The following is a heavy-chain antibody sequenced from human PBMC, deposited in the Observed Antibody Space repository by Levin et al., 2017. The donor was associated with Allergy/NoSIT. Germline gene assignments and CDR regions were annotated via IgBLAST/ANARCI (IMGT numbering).Heavy chain of an antibody. J-gene: IGHJ4*02. CDR3: ATGRVLRYFDWLFY. D-gene: IGHD3-9*01. V-gene: IGHV1-24*01. Sequence: GASVKVSCKVSGYNLTELSMHWVRQAPGKGLEWMGGFDPEDGETIYAQKFQGRVTMTEDTSTDTAYMELSSLRSEDTAVYYCATGRVLRYFDWLFYWGQGTLVTVSS. CDR1: GYNLTELS. CDR2: FDPEDGET.